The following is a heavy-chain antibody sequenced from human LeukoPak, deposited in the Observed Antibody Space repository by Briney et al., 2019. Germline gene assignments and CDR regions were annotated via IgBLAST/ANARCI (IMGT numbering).Heavy chain of an antibody. CDR1: GGSISSYY. D-gene: IGHD6-13*01. V-gene: IGHV4-59*01. CDR3: ARDHSSSWFRTPCYYYYMDV. Sequence: SETLSLTCTVSGGSISSYYWSWIRQPPGKGLEWIGYTYYSGSTNYNPSLKRRVTISVDTSKNQFSLKLSSVTAADTAVYYCARDHSSSWFRTPCYYYYMDVWGKGTTVTISS. J-gene: IGHJ6*03. CDR2: TYYSGST.